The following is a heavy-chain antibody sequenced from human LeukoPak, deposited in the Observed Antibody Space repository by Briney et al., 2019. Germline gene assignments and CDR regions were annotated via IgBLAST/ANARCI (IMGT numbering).Heavy chain of an antibody. Sequence: ATVKVSCKASGYTFTSYGISWVRQAPGQGLEWMGWISAYNGNTNYAQKLQGRVTMTTDTSTSTAYMELRSPRSDDTAVYYCARTFWMRSNWFDPWGQGTLVTVSS. V-gene: IGHV1-18*01. D-gene: IGHD3-3*01. CDR1: GYTFTSYG. J-gene: IGHJ5*02. CDR3: ARTFWMRSNWFDP. CDR2: ISAYNGNT.